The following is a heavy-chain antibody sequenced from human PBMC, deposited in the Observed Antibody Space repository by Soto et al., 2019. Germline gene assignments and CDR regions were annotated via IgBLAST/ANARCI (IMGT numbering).Heavy chain of an antibody. Sequence: SETLSLTCTVSGGSISSYYWGWIRQPPGKGLEWIGGFYCGGSTCYNPSLRSRVTISIDTSKNQFSLRLSSVTSADTAVYYCASGLGGGNYYFDFWGQGSQVTVSS. V-gene: IGHV4-39*01. J-gene: IGHJ4*02. CDR1: GGSISSYY. CDR3: ASGLGGGNYYFDF. CDR2: FYCGGST. D-gene: IGHD1-1*01.